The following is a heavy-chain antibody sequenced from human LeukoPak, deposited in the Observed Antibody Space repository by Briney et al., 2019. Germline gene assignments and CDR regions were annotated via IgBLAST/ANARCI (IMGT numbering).Heavy chain of an antibody. V-gene: IGHV3-30*04. Sequence: GRSLRLSCAASGFTFSSYVMHWVRQAPGKGLEWVAIISYDGSNEYYADSVKGRFTISRDNSKNTLYLQMNSLRAEDTAVYYCARRQGRRGIVGPTILKGAFDIWGQGTKVTVSS. D-gene: IGHD1-26*01. CDR2: ISYDGSNE. CDR1: GFTFSSYV. J-gene: IGHJ3*02. CDR3: ARRQGRRGIVGPTILKGAFDI.